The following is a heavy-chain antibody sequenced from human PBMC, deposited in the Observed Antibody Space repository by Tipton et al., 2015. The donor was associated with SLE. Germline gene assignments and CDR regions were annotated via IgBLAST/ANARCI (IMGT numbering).Heavy chain of an antibody. Sequence: TLSLTCTVSGYSISSGYYWGWIRQPPGKGLEWIGEINHSGSTNYNPSLKSRVTISVDTSKNQFSLKLSSVTAADTAVYYCARTRFESTTNYYYYGMDVWGQGTTVTVSS. V-gene: IGHV4-38-2*02. CDR1: GYSISSGYY. CDR2: INHSGST. D-gene: IGHD1-26*01. J-gene: IGHJ6*02. CDR3: ARTRFESTTNYYYYGMDV.